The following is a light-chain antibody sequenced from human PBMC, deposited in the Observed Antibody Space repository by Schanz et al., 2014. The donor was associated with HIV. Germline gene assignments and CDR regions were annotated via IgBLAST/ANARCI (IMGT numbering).Light chain of an antibody. V-gene: IGKV3-20*01. CDR3: QHYGDSRGT. Sequence: ETVLTQSPGSLSLSPGERATLSCRASQSLGGSQLAWYQHKPGQAPRLLIYGASNRATGIPDRFSGGGSGTDFTLTISRLEPEDFAVYYCQHYGDSRGTFGGGTKVDI. J-gene: IGKJ4*02. CDR2: GAS. CDR1: QSLGGSQ.